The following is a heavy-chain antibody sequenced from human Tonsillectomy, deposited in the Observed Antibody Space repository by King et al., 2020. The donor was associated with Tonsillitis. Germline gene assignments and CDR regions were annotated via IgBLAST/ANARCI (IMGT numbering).Heavy chain of an antibody. CDR3: SRRKYSYVDGWWYDY. J-gene: IGHJ4*02. D-gene: IGHD2-15*01. CDR1: GYSFTSYW. CDR2: IYPGDSDT. V-gene: IGHV5-51*01. Sequence: QLVQSGAEVKKPGESLKISCKGSGYSFTSYWIGWVRQMPGKGLEWMGIIYPGDSDTRYSPSLQGQVTISADKSISTAYLQWSSLKASDTAMYYCSRRKYSYVDGWWYDYWGQGTLVTVSS.